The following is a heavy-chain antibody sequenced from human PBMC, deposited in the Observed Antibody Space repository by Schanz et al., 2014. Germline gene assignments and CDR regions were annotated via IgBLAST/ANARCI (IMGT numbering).Heavy chain of an antibody. CDR2: IGYLGDT. V-gene: IGHV3-13*01. CDR3: ARPRFDYGEVDY. J-gene: IGHJ4*02. D-gene: IGHD4-17*01. CDR1: GFTLSNSD. Sequence: EGQLAESGGGLVQPGGSLRLSCAASGFTLSNSDMHWVRQGTGKGLEWVSTIGYLGDTYYPDSVRGRFTISRDRFQNTLYLRMSSLRAEDTAVYYCARPRFDYGEVDYWGQGTLVTGSS.